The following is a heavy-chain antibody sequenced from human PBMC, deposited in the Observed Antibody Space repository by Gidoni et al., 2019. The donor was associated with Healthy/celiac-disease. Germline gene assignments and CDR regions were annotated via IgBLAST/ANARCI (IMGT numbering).Heavy chain of an antibody. J-gene: IGHJ5*02. CDR3: ARVATVTTGDWFDP. CDR2: IYQSGST. CDR1: GGSISRGGYS. Sequence: HLQLQESRSGLVKPSQPPSLPCPASGGSISRGGYSWSWIRQPPGKGLEWIGYIYQSGSTYYNPSLKSRVTISVDRSKNQFSLKLSSVTAADTAVYYCARVATVTTGDWFDPWGQGTLVTVSS. D-gene: IGHD4-17*01. V-gene: IGHV4-30-2*01.